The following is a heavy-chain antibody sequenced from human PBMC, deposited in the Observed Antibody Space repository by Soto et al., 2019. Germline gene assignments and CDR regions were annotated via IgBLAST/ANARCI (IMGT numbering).Heavy chain of an antibody. CDR1: GGSVSSDNYY. CDR3: ARYFYSSGSSMFDP. Sequence: PSETLSLTCTVSGGSVSSDNYYWSWIRQPPGKGLEWIGYIYHSGSTNYNPPLKSRLTLSLDTSKNQLALKLSSVTAADTAVYQCARYFYSSGSSMFDPWGQGTLVTVSS. J-gene: IGHJ5*02. V-gene: IGHV4-61*01. CDR2: IYHSGST. D-gene: IGHD6-19*01.